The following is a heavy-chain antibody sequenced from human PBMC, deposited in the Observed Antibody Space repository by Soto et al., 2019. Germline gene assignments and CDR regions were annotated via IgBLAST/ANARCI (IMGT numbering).Heavy chain of an antibody. CDR2: IYYSGST. V-gene: IGHV4-39*01. D-gene: IGHD3-10*01. Sequence: SETLSLTCTVSGGSISSSSYYWGWIRQPPGKGLEWIGSIYYSGSTYYNPSLKSRVTISVDTSKNQFSLKLSSVTAADTAVYYCARLGGGSRRDAYWGQGTLVTVSS. CDR1: GGSISSSSYY. CDR3: ARLGGGSRRDAY. J-gene: IGHJ4*02.